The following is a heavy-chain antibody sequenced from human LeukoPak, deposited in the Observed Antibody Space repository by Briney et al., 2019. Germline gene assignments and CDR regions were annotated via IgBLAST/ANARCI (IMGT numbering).Heavy chain of an antibody. Sequence: SQTLSLTCAISGDSVSSNSAAWNWIRQSPSRGLEWLGRTYYRSKWYYDYTVSLQSRITFNPDTSKNQVSLQLNSVTPEDTAVYYCARGHHYCDTSGYYYSGIDSWGQGTLVTVSS. CDR3: ARGHHYCDTSGYYYSGIDS. CDR2: TYYRSKWYY. J-gene: IGHJ5*01. CDR1: GDSVSSNSAA. D-gene: IGHD3-22*01. V-gene: IGHV6-1*01.